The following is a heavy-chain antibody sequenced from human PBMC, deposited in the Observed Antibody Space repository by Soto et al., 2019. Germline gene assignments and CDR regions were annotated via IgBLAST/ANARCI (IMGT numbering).Heavy chain of an antibody. CDR1: GFTFRSFT. Sequence: GGSLRLSCAASGFTFRSFTMNWVRQAPGKGLEGVSTISSNSAYIYYTDALRGRVTISRDNDRNSLYLEMKSLRDEDTAVYYCARDRCYDGTCYSASDSWGQGTLVTVSS. V-gene: IGHV3-21*01. CDR2: ISSNSAYI. CDR3: ARDRCYDGTCYSASDS. D-gene: IGHD2-15*01. J-gene: IGHJ5*01.